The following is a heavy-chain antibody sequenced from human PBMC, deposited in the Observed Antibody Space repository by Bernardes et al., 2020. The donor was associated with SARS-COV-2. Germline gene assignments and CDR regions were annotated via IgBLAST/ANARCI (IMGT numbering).Heavy chain of an antibody. CDR3: AKGAHYYYYMDV. CDR2: ISGSGGST. Sequence: GGSLRVSRAASGFTFSIYAMSWVRQAPGKGLDWVSAISGSGGSTYYADSVKGRFTISRDNSKNTLYLQMNSLRAEDTAVYYCAKGAHYYYYMDVWDKGTTVTVSS. V-gene: IGHV3-23*01. CDR1: GFTFSIYA. J-gene: IGHJ6*03.